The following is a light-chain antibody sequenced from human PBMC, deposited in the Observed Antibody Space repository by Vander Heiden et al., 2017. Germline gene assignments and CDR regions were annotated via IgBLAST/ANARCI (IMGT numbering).Light chain of an antibody. V-gene: IGKV3D-15*01. J-gene: IGKJ4*01. CDR2: GAS. CDR3: QEYNTWPPLS. Sequence: EIVMTQSPATLSLSPGETATLSCRASQSVSSNLAWYQQKPGQAPRLLIYGASTGATGIPARFSGSGSGTEFTLTISSLQSEDFAGYYCQEYNTWPPLSFGGGTTVEIK. CDR1: QSVSSN.